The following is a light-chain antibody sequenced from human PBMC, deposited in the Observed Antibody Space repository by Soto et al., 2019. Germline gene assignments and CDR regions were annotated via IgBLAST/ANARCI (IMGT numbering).Light chain of an antibody. Sequence: EIVLSQSPATLSLSPGERATLSCRASRSVSSYLAWYQQKPGQAPRLLIYDASNRATGIPARFSGSGSGTDFTLTISSLEPEDFAVYYCQRRSNWPKTFGQGTKVDNK. J-gene: IGKJ1*01. CDR1: RSVSSY. CDR3: QRRSNWPKT. CDR2: DAS. V-gene: IGKV3-11*01.